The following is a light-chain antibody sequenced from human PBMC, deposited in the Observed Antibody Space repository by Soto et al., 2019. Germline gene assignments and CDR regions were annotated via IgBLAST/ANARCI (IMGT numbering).Light chain of an antibody. CDR1: QSVRSN. CDR3: HQHNNCPYT. CDR2: GAS. J-gene: IGKJ2*01. V-gene: IGKV3-15*01. Sequence: EIVMTQSPATLSVSPGERATLSGRASQSVRSNFAWYQQKPGQPPRLLIYGASTRATGIPARFSGSGSGTDFNLTISSLQSYDFSVYYSHQHNNCPYTFGKGTKLEIK.